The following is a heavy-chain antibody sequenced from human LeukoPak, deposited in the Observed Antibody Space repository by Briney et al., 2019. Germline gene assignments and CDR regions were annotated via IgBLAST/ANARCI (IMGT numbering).Heavy chain of an antibody. Sequence: SETLSLTCAVYGGSFSGYYWSWIRQPPGKGLEWIGYIYYSGSTNYNPSLKSRVTISVDTSKNQFSLKLSSVTAADTAVYYCARGYSGYDYPLSHYYYYMDVWGKGTTVTVSS. V-gene: IGHV4-59*01. J-gene: IGHJ6*03. D-gene: IGHD5-12*01. CDR1: GGSFSGYY. CDR3: ARGYSGYDYPLSHYYYYMDV. CDR2: IYYSGST.